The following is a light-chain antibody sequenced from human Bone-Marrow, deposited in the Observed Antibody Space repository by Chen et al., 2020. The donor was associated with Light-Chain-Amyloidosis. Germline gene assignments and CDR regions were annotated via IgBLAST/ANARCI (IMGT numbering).Light chain of an antibody. CDR3: QFYQVSSQGV. J-gene: IGLJ3*02. CDR1: SGSSATNY. V-gene: IGLV6-57*01. CDR2: EDD. Sequence: NFMLTQPHSVSESPGKPVTISCTRSSGSSATNYVQWYQQRPGSSPTTVIYEDDHRPSGVPDRFSGSLDRSSNSASLTISGLKTEDEADYCCQFYQVSSQGVFGGGTKLTV.